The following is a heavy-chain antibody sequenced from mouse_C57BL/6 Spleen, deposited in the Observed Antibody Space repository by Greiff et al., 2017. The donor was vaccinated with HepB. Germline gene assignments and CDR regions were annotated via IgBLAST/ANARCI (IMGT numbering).Heavy chain of an antibody. D-gene: IGHD1-1*01. CDR3: TRSGSSYVEDYFDY. Sequence: QVQLQQSGAELVRPGASVTLSCKASGYTFTDYEMHWVKQTPVHGLEWIGAIDPETGGTAYNQKFKGKAILTADKSSSTAYMELRSLTSEDSAVYYCTRSGSSYVEDYFDYWGQGTTLTVSS. CDR2: IDPETGGT. CDR1: GYTFTDYE. J-gene: IGHJ2*01. V-gene: IGHV1-15*01.